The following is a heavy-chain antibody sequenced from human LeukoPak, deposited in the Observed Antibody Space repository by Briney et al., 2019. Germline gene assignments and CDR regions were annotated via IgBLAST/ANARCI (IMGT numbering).Heavy chain of an antibody. D-gene: IGHD3-10*01. J-gene: IGHJ4*02. Sequence: ASVKVSCKASGYTFTSYDINWVRQATGQGLEWMGWMNPNSGNTGYARKFQDRVTMTRNTFTSTAYMILSSLTSDDTAVYHCARDYYGSGSYPNWGQGTLVTVSS. CDR3: ARDYYGSGSYPN. CDR2: MNPNSGNT. CDR1: GYTFTSYD. V-gene: IGHV1-8*01.